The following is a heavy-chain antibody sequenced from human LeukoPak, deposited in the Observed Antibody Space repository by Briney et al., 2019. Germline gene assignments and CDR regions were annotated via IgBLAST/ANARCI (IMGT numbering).Heavy chain of an antibody. J-gene: IGHJ3*02. CDR3: ATPNNIDAFDM. Sequence: ASVKVSCKASGYTLTCYYIHWVRQAPGQGLEWMGIIDPSGVTTNYAQNFQGRVTMTRDTSTSTVYIELSSLRSEDTAVYYCATPNNIDAFDMWGQGTMVTVSS. V-gene: IGHV1-46*01. CDR2: IDPSGVTT. CDR1: GYTLTCYY. D-gene: IGHD1-14*01.